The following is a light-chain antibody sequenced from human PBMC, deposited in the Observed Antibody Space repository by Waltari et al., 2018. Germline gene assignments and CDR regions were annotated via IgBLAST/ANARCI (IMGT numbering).Light chain of an antibody. V-gene: IGLV3-1*01. J-gene: IGLJ1*01. CDR2: QDT. Sequence: SYDLTQPPSVSVSPGQTASITCSGDKLGDKFASWYQHKPGQSPVLVIYQDTTRPSGIPERFSGSNSGNTATLTISGTQATDEADYYCQTWDTTTGVFGTGTQVTVL. CDR3: QTWDTTTGV. CDR1: KLGDKF.